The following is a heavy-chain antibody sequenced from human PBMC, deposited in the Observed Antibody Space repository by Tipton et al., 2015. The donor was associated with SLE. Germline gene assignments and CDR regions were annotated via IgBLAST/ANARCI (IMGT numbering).Heavy chain of an antibody. V-gene: IGHV3-23*03. J-gene: IGHJ3*01. CDR3: ANHQSVDAFDL. CDR2: IYADDSGT. Sequence: LSLTCAVSGASISSSNWWNWARQPQGKGLEWVSLIYADDSGTYYADSVKGRFTISRDNSRNTLYLQINSLRVEDTAVYFCANHQSVDAFDLWGQGTMVTVSS. D-gene: IGHD5/OR15-5a*01. CDR1: GASISSSNW.